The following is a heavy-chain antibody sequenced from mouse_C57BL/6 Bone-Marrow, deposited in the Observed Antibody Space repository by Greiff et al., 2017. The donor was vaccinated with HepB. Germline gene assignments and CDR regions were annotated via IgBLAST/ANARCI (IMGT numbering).Heavy chain of an antibody. Sequence: EVKLVDSGGGLVQSGRSLRLSCATSGFTFSDFYMEWVRQAPGKGLEWIAASRNKANDYTTEYSASVRGRFIVSRDTSQSILYLQMNALRAEDTAIYYCARDAFYYSNGYFDVWGTGTTVTVSS. D-gene: IGHD2-5*01. CDR2: SRNKANDYTT. J-gene: IGHJ1*03. V-gene: IGHV7-1*01. CDR3: ARDAFYYSNGYFDV. CDR1: GFTFSDFY.